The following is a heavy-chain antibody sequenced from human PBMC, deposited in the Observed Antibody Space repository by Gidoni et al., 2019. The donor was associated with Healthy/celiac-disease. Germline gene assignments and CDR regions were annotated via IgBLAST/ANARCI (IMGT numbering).Heavy chain of an antibody. J-gene: IGHJ3*02. CDR1: GFTFADYA. CDR3: AKDITGSSGYCSGGSCYYNDAFDI. V-gene: IGHV3-9*01. D-gene: IGHD2-15*01. Sequence: EVQLVESGGGLVQPGRSLRLSCAASGFTFADYAMHWVRQAPGKGLEWVSGISWNSGSIGYADSVKGRFTISRDNAKNSLYLQMNSLRAEDTALYYCAKDITGSSGYCSGGSCYYNDAFDIWGQGTMVTVSS. CDR2: ISWNSGSI.